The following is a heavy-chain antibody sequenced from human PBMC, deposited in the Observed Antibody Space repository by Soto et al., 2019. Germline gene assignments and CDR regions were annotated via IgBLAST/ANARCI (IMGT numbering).Heavy chain of an antibody. J-gene: IGHJ5*02. D-gene: IGHD3-22*01. CDR3: AREETYYYDSSGYYPFDP. CDR1: GFTFSSYA. CDR2: VSGSGGST. V-gene: IGHV3-23*01. Sequence: EVQLLESGGGLVQPGGSLRLSCAASGFTFSSYAMSWVRQAPGKGLEWVSAVSGSGGSTYYADSVKGRFTISRDNSKNTLYLQMNSLRAEDTAVYYCAREETYYYDSSGYYPFDPWGQGTLVTVSS.